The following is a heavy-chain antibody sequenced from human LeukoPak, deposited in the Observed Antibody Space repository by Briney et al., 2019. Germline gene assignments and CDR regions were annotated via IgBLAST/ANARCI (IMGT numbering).Heavy chain of an antibody. CDR1: GGSFSGYY. CDR2: IYYSGST. V-gene: IGHV4-34*01. D-gene: IGHD2-15*01. CDR3: AREGYCSGGSCYSIKLIDY. Sequence: SETLSLTCGVYGGSFSGYYWSWIRQPPGKGLEWIGYIYYSGSTYYNPSLKSRVTISVDTSKNQFSLKLSSVTAADTAVYYCAREGYCSGGSCYSIKLIDYWGQGTLVTVSS. J-gene: IGHJ4*02.